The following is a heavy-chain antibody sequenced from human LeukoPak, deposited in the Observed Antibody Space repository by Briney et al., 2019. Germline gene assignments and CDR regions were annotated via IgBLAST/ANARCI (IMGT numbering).Heavy chain of an antibody. Sequence: GGSLRLSCAASGVIFGSYGMHWVRQAPGKGMEWVAFIRFDGSNKYYADSVKGRFTISRDNSKNTLYLQMNSLRAEDTAVYYCAKGCSSTSCYSNYYYYYMDVWGKGTTVTVSS. CDR3: AKGCSSTSCYSNYYYYYMDV. CDR1: GVIFGSYG. D-gene: IGHD2-2*02. J-gene: IGHJ6*03. CDR2: IRFDGSNK. V-gene: IGHV3-30*02.